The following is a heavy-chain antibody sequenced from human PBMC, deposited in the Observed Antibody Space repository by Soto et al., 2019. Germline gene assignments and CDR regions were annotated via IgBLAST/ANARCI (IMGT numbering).Heavy chain of an antibody. CDR2: INAGNGNT. Sequence: QVQLVQSGAEVKRPGASVKVSGKASGYTFTSYAMNWVRQAPGQRLEWMGWINAGNGNTKYSQKFQGRVTITRDTSASTAYMELSSLRSEDTAVYYCARGVGSGLSDYWGQGTLVTVSS. CDR3: ARGVGSGLSDY. CDR1: GYTFTSYA. J-gene: IGHJ4*02. V-gene: IGHV1-3*01. D-gene: IGHD1-26*01.